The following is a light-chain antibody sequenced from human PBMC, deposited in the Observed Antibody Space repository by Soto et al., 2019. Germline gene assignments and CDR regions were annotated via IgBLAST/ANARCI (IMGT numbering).Light chain of an antibody. CDR3: QTWGTGIQV. V-gene: IGLV4-69*01. CDR2: VNSDGSH. J-gene: IGLJ3*02. Sequence: QLVLTQSPSASASLVASVKLTCTLSSGHSSYAIAWHQQQPEKGPRYLMKVNSDGSHSKGDGIPDRFSGSSSGAERYLTISSLQSEDEADYYCQTWGTGIQVFGGGTKLTVL. CDR1: SGHSSYA.